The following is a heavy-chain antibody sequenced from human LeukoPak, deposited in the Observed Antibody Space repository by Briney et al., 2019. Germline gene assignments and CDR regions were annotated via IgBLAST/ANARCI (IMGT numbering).Heavy chain of an antibody. Sequence: PGGSLRLCCAASGFTFSCYAMRWVRQAPGRGLEWVSDFNGSGGSTYYAASVKGRFTISRDNPKNTLYLQISSLRAEDTAVYYCAKKYSTGLDPWGQGTLVTVSS. CDR2: FNGSGGST. D-gene: IGHD1-26*01. V-gene: IGHV3-23*01. J-gene: IGHJ5*02. CDR1: GFTFSCYA. CDR3: AKKYSTGLDP.